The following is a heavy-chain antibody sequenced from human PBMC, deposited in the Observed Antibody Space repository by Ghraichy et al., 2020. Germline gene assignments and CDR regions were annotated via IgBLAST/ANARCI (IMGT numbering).Heavy chain of an antibody. CDR3: ARSSSWSAFDI. CDR1: GFTVSSNY. J-gene: IGHJ3*02. CDR2: IYSGGST. Sequence: GGSLRLSCAASGFTVSSNYMSWVRQAPGKGLEWVSVIYSGGSTYYADSVKGRFTISRDNSKNTLYLQMNSLRAEDTAVYYCARSSSWSAFDIWGQGTMVTVSS. V-gene: IGHV3-53*01. D-gene: IGHD6-13*01.